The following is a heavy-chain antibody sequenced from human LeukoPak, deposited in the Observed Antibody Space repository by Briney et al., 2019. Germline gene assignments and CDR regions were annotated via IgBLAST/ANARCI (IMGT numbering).Heavy chain of an antibody. V-gene: IGHV3-7*01. Sequence: GGSLRLSCAASGFTFNNYWMSWVRQAPGKGLEWVANIKQDGSEKYYVDSVKSRFTVSRDNAKNSLFLQMNSLRAEDTAVYYCARDNSDYGSSFFDYWGQGTLVTVSS. CDR1: GFTFNNYW. J-gene: IGHJ4*02. D-gene: IGHD3-22*01. CDR2: IKQDGSEK. CDR3: ARDNSDYGSSFFDY.